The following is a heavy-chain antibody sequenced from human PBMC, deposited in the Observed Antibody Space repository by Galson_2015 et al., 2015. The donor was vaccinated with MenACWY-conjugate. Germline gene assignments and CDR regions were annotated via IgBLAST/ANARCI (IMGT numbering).Heavy chain of an antibody. D-gene: IGHD2-2*03. CDR2: LSYDGNTK. J-gene: IGHJ4*02. V-gene: IGHV3-30*04. Sequence: SLRLSCAASGFTFSAYPMHWVRQTPGKGLEWVAVLSYDGNTKYYADSVRGRLTISRDNSKNTLYLEMNSLRGEDTAVYFCARAARFEGFSAPMDFDSWGQGTLVTVSS. CDR3: ARAARFEGFSAPMDFDS. CDR1: GFTFSAYP.